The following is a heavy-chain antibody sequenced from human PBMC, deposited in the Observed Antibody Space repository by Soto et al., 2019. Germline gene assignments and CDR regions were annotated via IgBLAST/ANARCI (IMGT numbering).Heavy chain of an antibody. CDR3: ARDQYGFWSGFLPRYYYYYGMDV. Sequence: GGSLRLSCAASGFTFSSYAIHWVRQAPGKGKERVAVISYDGSNKYYADSVKGRFTIYRDNSKNTLYLQMNSLRAEDSAVYYCARDQYGFWSGFLPRYYYYYGMDVWGQGTTVTVSS. V-gene: IGHV3-30-3*01. D-gene: IGHD3-3*01. CDR2: ISYDGSNK. J-gene: IGHJ6*02. CDR1: GFTFSSYA.